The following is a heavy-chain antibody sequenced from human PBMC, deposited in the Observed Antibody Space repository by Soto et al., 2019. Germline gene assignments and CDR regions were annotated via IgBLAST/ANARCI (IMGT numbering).Heavy chain of an antibody. CDR1: GGSFSGYY. V-gene: IGHV4-34*01. CDR3: ARVPPNDYGDYYGDY. CDR2: INHSGST. Sequence: SETLSLTCAVYGGSFSGYYWSWIRQPPGKGLEWIGEINHSGSTNYNPSLKSRVTISIDTSKKHFSLKLSSVTAADTAVYYCARVPPNDYGDYYGDYWGQGTLVTVS. J-gene: IGHJ4*02. D-gene: IGHD4-17*01.